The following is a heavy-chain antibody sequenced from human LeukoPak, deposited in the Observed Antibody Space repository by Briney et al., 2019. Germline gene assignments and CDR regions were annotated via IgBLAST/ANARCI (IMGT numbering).Heavy chain of an antibody. Sequence: ASVKVSCKASGSVNWVRQAPGQGLEWMGWINTNFGTPAYAQGFTGRFVFSFDTSVSTTFLQISSLQADDTAVYYCARDIAVAAFEYWGQGTPVTVSS. J-gene: IGHJ4*02. CDR3: ARDIAVAAFEY. D-gene: IGHD6-19*01. V-gene: IGHV7-4-1*02. CDR2: INTNFGTP. CDR1: GS.